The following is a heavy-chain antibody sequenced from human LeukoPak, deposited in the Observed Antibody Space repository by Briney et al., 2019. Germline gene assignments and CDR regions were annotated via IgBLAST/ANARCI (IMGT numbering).Heavy chain of an antibody. V-gene: IGHV3-15*01. CDR1: GFTFSNVW. J-gene: IGHJ4*02. CDR3: TPLWYSYHNIDY. Sequence: GGSLRLSCAVSGFTFSNVWMHGVRQAPGEGLECGGLIKSKSDGETTDYAAPVRGRVTISRDDSKNTLYLQMNSLKTGDTSVYYCTPLWYSYHNIDYSGQGTLVTVSS. CDR2: IKSKSDGETT. D-gene: IGHD3-22*01.